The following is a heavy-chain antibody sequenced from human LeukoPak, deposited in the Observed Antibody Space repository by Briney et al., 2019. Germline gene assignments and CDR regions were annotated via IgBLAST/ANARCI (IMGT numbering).Heavy chain of an antibody. J-gene: IGHJ5*02. CDR2: FDPEDGET. CDR3: ASLVSVSMGIMAESINWFDP. CDR1: GHTLTELS. Sequence: WASVKVSCKVSGHTLTELSMHWVRQAPGKGLEWMGGFDPEDGETIYTQKFQGRVTMTEDTSTDTAYMVLSSLRSEDTAVYYCASLVSVSMGIMAESINWFDPWGQGTLVTVSS. D-gene: IGHD3-16*01. V-gene: IGHV1-24*01.